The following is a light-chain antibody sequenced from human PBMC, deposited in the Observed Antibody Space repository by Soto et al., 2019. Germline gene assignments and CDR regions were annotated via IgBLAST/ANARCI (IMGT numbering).Light chain of an antibody. CDR1: QSVISNY. Sequence: EIVLTQSPGTLSLSPGERATLSCRASQSVISNYLAWYQQKPGLAPRLLIYGASSRATGIPDRFSGSGSGTDFTLTISRLEPEDFSVYYCQHYCSSPTFGQGTNVEIK. CDR2: GAS. J-gene: IGKJ1*01. V-gene: IGKV3-20*01. CDR3: QHYCSSPT.